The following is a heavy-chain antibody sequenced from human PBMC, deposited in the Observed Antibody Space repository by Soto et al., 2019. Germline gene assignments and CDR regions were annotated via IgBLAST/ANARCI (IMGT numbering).Heavy chain of an antibody. CDR3: TKCTPGYSSSSDY. CDR2: IKSKTDGGTT. CDR1: GFTFSNAW. D-gene: IGHD6-13*01. Sequence: EVQLVESGGGLVKPGVSLRLSCAASGFTFSNAWMSWVRQAPGKGLEWVGRIKSKTDGGTTDYAAPVKGRFTISRDDSKNTLYLQMNSLKTEDTAVYYCTKCTPGYSSSSDYWGQGTLVTVSS. J-gene: IGHJ4*02. V-gene: IGHV3-15*01.